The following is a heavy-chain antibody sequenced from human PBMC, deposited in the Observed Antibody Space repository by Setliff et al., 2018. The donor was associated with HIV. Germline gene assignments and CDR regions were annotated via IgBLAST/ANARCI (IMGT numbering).Heavy chain of an antibody. Sequence: SETLSLTCTVSGGSISSSSYYWGWIRQPPGKGLEWIGGIYYSGSTYYNPSLKSRVAISVDTSKNQFSLKLSSVTAADTAVYYCARETRSSFAMDDASDIWGQGTMVTVSS. V-gene: IGHV4-39*07. CDR3: ARETRSSFAMDDASDI. CDR1: GGSISSSSYY. D-gene: IGHD2-2*01. CDR2: IYYSGST. J-gene: IGHJ3*02.